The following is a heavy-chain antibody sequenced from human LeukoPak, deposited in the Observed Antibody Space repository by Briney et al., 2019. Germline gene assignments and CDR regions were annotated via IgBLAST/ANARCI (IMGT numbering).Heavy chain of an antibody. CDR1: GYNFTTYW. J-gene: IGHJ4*02. Sequence: GESLKISCKGSGYNFTTYWIGWVRQMPGKGLEWMGIIYPGDFDTRYSPSFQGQVTISADKSITTAYLQWSSLKASDTAMYYCARGSMRQFDYWGQGALVTVSS. CDR3: ARGSMRQFDY. CDR2: IYPGDFDT. V-gene: IGHV5-51*01.